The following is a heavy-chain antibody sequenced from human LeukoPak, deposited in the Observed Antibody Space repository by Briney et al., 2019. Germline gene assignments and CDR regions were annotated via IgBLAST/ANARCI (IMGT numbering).Heavy chain of an antibody. CDR1: GFTFSSYG. CDR2: IWYDGSNK. J-gene: IGHJ4*02. CDR3: ARDSHYYYDSSGYYYFDY. D-gene: IGHD3-22*01. Sequence: GRSLRLSCAASGFTFSSYGMHWVRQAPGKGLEWVAVIWYDGSNKYYADSVKGRFTISRDNSKNTLYLQMNSLRAEDMAVYYCARDSHYYYDSSGYYYFDYWGQGTLVTVSS. V-gene: IGHV3-33*01.